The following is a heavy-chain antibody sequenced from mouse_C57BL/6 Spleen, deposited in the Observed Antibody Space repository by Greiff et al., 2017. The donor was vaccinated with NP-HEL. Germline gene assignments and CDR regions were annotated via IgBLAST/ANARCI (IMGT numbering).Heavy chain of an antibody. V-gene: IGHV1-15*01. CDR2: IDPETGGT. CDR3: SRVYCGSSYLDY. Sequence: VQLQQSGAELVRPGASVTLSCKASGYTFTDYEMHWVKQTPVHGLEWIGAIDPETGGTAYNQKFKGKARLTADKSSSTAYMKLHILTSEDSAVYYCSRVYCGSSYLDYWGQGTTLTVSS. J-gene: IGHJ2*01. CDR1: GYTFTDYE. D-gene: IGHD1-1*01.